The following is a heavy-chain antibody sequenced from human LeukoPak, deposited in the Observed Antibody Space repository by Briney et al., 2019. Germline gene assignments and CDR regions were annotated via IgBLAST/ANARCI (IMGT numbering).Heavy chain of an antibody. V-gene: IGHV3-30*18. CDR3: AKLRELVTYYYYYGLDV. CDR2: ISYDGVNK. CDR1: GFTFSNYG. D-gene: IGHD1-1*01. J-gene: IGHJ6*02. Sequence: GKSLRLSCAASGFTFSNYGMHWVRQAPGKGLEWVALISYDGVNKYYADSVKGRFTISRDNSKNTLYLRMNSLRVEDTALYYCAKLRELVTYYYYYGLDVWGQGTTVTVSS.